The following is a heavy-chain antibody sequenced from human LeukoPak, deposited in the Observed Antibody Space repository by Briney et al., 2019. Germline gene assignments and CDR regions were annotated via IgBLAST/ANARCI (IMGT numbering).Heavy chain of an antibody. CDR2: IYTSGST. CDR1: GGSISSYY. V-gene: IGHV4-4*07. Sequence: SETLSLTCTVSGGSISSYYWSWIRQPAGKGLEWIGRIYTSGSTNYNPSLKSRVTMSVDTSKNQFSLKLSSVTAADTAVYYCARGPKGSGSYYKWFDPWGQGTLDTVSS. CDR3: ARGPKGSGSYYKWFDP. D-gene: IGHD3-10*01. J-gene: IGHJ5*02.